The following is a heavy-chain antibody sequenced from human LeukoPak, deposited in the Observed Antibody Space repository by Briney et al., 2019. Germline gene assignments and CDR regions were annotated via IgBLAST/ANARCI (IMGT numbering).Heavy chain of an antibody. D-gene: IGHD6-13*01. CDR3: ASLRVGSSFGYQYYIDV. CDR2: INHSGST. J-gene: IGHJ6*03. CDR1: GGSFSGFY. Sequence: SETLSLTCAVYGGSFSGFYWSWIRQPPGKGLEWIGEINHSGSTNYNPSLKSRVTISVDTSKNQFSLKLSSVTAADTAVYYCASLRVGSSFGYQYYIDVWGKGTTVTVSS. V-gene: IGHV4-34*01.